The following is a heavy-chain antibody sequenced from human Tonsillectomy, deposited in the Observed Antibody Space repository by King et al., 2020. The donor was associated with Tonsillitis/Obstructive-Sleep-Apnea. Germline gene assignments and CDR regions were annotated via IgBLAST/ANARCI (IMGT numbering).Heavy chain of an antibody. CDR2: IRSKAYGGTT. V-gene: IGHV3-49*04. D-gene: IGHD6-13*01. Sequence: VQLVESGGGLVQPGRSLRLSCTTSGFTFGDYAMSWVRQAPGKGLEWVGFIRSKAYGGTTEYAASVKGRFTISRDDSKSIAYLQMNSLKTEDTAVYYCTRVPYSSSCYYMDVWGKGTTVTVSS. CDR1: GFTFGDYA. CDR3: TRVPYSSSCYYMDV. J-gene: IGHJ6*03.